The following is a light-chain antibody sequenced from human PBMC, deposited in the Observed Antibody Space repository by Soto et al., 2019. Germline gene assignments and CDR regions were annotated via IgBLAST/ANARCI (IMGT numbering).Light chain of an antibody. CDR2: DAS. CDR3: QQRGHWPLT. CDR1: QRITTY. V-gene: IGKV3-11*01. J-gene: IGKJ4*01. Sequence: EIMLTQSPATLSLSPGERATLSCRASQRITTYLAWYQQKPGQPPRLLIYDASKRATGIPARFSGSGSGTDFALTISSLEPEDFAFYYCQQRGHWPLTFGGGTKVDIK.